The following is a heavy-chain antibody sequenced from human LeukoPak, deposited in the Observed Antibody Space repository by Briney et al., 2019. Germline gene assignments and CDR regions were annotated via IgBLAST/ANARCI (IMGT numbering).Heavy chain of an antibody. CDR2: INHSGST. D-gene: IGHD3-3*01. J-gene: IGHJ3*02. CDR3: ARKRRRFLERTYDAFDI. Sequence: SETLSLTCTVSGGSTSSSGYYWGWIRQPPGKGLEWIGEINHSGSTNYNPSLKSRVTISVDTSKNQFSLKLSSVTAADTAVYYCARKRRRFLERTYDAFDIWGQGTMVTVSS. V-gene: IGHV4-39*07. CDR1: GGSTSSSGYY.